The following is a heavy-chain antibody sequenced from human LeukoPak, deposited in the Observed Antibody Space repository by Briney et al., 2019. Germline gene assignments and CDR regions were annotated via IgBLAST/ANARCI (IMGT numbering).Heavy chain of an antibody. Sequence: PGGSLRLSCAASGFTFSSYAMSWVRQAPGKGLEWVSAISDSGGSTYYADSVKGRFSISRDNSKNTLYPQMDSLRAEDTAVYYCAKDRYQLLRVCDFWGQGTLVSVSS. CDR3: AKDRYQLLRVCDF. V-gene: IGHV3-23*01. J-gene: IGHJ4*02. D-gene: IGHD2-2*01. CDR1: GFTFSSYA. CDR2: ISDSGGST.